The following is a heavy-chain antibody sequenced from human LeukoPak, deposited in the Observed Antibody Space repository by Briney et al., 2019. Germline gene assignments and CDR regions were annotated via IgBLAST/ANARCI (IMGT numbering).Heavy chain of an antibody. CDR2: IYSGGNT. D-gene: IGHD3-10*01. CDR3: ARSDGGYYYGSGTT. V-gene: IGHV3-66*01. J-gene: IGHJ5*02. CDR1: GFTVSSNY. Sequence: GGSLRLSCAASGFTVSSNYMSWVRQAPGKGLEWVSIIYSGGNTYYADSVKGRFTISRDNSKNTLYLQMNSLRAEDTAVYYCARSDGGYYYGSGTTWGQGTLVTVSS.